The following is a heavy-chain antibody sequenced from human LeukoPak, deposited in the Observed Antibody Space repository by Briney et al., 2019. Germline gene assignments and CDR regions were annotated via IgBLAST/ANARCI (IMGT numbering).Heavy chain of an antibody. J-gene: IGHJ4*02. V-gene: IGHV3-73*01. CDR2: IRSKANSYAT. D-gene: IGHD6-13*01. CDR1: GFTFSGSA. CDR3: TRLDRQQLVLDY. Sequence: PGGSLRLSCAASGFTFSGSAMHWVRQASGKGLEWVGRIRSKANSYATAYAASVKGRFTISRDDSKNTAYLQMNSLETEDTAVYYCTRLDRQQLVLDYWGQGTLVTVSS.